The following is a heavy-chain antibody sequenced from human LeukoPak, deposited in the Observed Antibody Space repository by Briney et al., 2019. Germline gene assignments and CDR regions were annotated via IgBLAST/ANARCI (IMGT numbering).Heavy chain of an antibody. V-gene: IGHV4-4*09. D-gene: IGHD3-10*01. CDR1: NGSISSYH. CDR2: ILTSGTT. J-gene: IGHJ4*02. Sequence: SETLSLTCTVSNGSISSYHWSWVRQPPGKGLEWIGYILTSGTTNYNPSLKSRLTISVDTSKNRFTLKLSSLTAADTAVYYCARLRVSGSYLYYFDYWGQGTLVTVSS. CDR3: ARLRVSGSYLYYFDY.